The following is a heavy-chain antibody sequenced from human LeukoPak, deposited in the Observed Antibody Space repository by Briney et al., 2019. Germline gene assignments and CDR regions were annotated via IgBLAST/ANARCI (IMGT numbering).Heavy chain of an antibody. V-gene: IGHV4-59*01. Sequence: SETLSLTCTVSGGSISSYYWSWIRQPPGKGLEWIGYIHYSGSTNYNPSLKSRVTISVDTSKNQFSLKLSSLTAADTAVYYCARAPTGRDSSGYYGDYFDYWGQGTLVTVSS. CDR2: IHYSGST. CDR1: GGSISSYY. D-gene: IGHD3-22*01. J-gene: IGHJ4*02. CDR3: ARAPTGRDSSGYYGDYFDY.